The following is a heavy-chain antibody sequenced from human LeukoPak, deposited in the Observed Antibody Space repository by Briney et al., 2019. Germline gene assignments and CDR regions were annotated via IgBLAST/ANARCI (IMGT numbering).Heavy chain of an antibody. CDR3: ARGRGADYGGNSGYFDY. Sequence: GGSLRLSCAASGFTFSSCGMHWVRQAPGKGLEWVAVISYDGSNKYYADSVKGRFTISRDNPKNTLYVQMNSLRAEDTAVYYCARGRGADYGGNSGYFDYWGQGTLVTVSS. CDR1: GFTFSSCG. V-gene: IGHV3-30*03. J-gene: IGHJ4*02. CDR2: ISYDGSNK. D-gene: IGHD4-23*01.